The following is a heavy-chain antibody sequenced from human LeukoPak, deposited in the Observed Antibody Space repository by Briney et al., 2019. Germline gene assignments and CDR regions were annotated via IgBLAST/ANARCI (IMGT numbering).Heavy chain of an antibody. D-gene: IGHD1-26*01. Sequence: SVTVSCKASGFTFTSSAMQWVRQARGQRREWIGWIVVGSGNTNYAQKFQERVTITRDMSTSTAYMELSSLRSEDTAVYYCAAAGGSLNWFDPWGQGTLVTVSS. V-gene: IGHV1-58*02. CDR2: IVVGSGNT. CDR3: AAAGGSLNWFDP. CDR1: GFTFTSSA. J-gene: IGHJ5*02.